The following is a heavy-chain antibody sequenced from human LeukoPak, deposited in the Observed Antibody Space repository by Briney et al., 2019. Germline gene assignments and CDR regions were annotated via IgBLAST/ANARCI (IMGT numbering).Heavy chain of an antibody. J-gene: IGHJ4*02. CDR1: GFTFSSHG. CDR2: ISYDGSNN. Sequence: GGSLRLSCAASGFTFSSHGMLWVRQAPGKGLEWVAVISYDGSNNYYADPVKGRFTISRDNSKNTLYLQMNSLRAEDTAVYYCAKSMGQWLPPDYWGQGTLVTVSS. D-gene: IGHD6-19*01. V-gene: IGHV3-30*18. CDR3: AKSMGQWLPPDY.